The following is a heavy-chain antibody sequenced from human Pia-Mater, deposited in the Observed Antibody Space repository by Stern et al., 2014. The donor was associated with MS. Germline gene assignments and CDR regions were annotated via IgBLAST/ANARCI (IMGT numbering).Heavy chain of an antibody. J-gene: IGHJ5*02. CDR2: VSYEGSNK. V-gene: IGHV3-30*18. D-gene: IGHD2/OR15-2a*01. CDR1: GFTLGSCA. Sequence: VQLLESGGGVVQPGRPLRLSCVASGFTLGSCAMHWVRQAPGKGLEWVAGVSYEGSNKYYADSVKGRFTISRDNSQNTLYMQMSSLRPEDTAVYYCAKDRQYLTYFFDHWGQGSLVTVSS. CDR3: AKDRQYLTYFFDH.